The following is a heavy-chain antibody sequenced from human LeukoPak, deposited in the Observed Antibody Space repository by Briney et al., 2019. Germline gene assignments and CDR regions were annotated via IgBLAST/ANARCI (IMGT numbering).Heavy chain of an antibody. CDR2: INHSGST. CDR1: GGPFSGYY. CDR3: TRVTHLDEVTYYDFWSGYYFDY. J-gene: IGHJ4*02. Sequence: PSETLSLTCAVYGGPFSGYYWSWIRQPPGKGLEWIGEINHSGSTNYNPSLKSRVTISVDTSKNQFSLKLSSVTAADTAVYYCTRVTHLDEVTYYDFWSGYYFDYWGQGTLVTVSS. D-gene: IGHD3-3*01. V-gene: IGHV4-34*01.